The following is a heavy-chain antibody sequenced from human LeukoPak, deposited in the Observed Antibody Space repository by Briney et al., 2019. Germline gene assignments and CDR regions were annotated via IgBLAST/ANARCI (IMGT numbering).Heavy chain of an antibody. V-gene: IGHV4-39*07. CDR3: ARDCNYYGSGSLAEYTSKYNWFDP. CDR1: GGSFKSSLHY. Sequence: SETLSLTCTVSGGSFKSSLHYWGWIRQPPGKGLEWIGSIYYTGSTYYNPSLKSPVTISIDTSKNQFSLKLSSVTAADTAVYYCARDCNYYGSGSLAEYTSKYNWFDPWGQGTLVTVSS. D-gene: IGHD3-10*01. J-gene: IGHJ5*02. CDR2: IYYTGST.